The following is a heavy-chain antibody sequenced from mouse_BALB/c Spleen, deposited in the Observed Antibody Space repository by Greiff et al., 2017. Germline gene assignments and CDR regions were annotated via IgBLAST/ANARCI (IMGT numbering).Heavy chain of an antibody. Sequence: QVTLKVCGPGILQPSQTLSLTCSFSGFSLSTSGMGVSWIRQPSGKGLEWLAHIYWDDDKRYNPSLKSRLTISKDTSSNQVFLKITSVDTADTATYYCARRGEYGNYPYYFDYWGQGTTLTVSS. CDR3: ARRGEYGNYPYYFDY. J-gene: IGHJ2*01. CDR1: GFSLSTSGMG. V-gene: IGHV8-12*01. D-gene: IGHD2-10*02. CDR2: IYWDDDK.